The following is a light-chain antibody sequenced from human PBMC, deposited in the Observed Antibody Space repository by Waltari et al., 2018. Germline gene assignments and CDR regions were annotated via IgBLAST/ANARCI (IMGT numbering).Light chain of an antibody. Sequence: VVTQSPATLSLSPGEKDTLSCRASQSVNNYLAWYQEKPGQAPRLLIYDASNRATGIPGRFSGSGSGTDFTLTISSLEPEDFAVYYCQQRSNWPRFTFGPGTRVDIK. J-gene: IGKJ3*01. V-gene: IGKV3-11*01. CDR2: DAS. CDR1: QSVNNY. CDR3: QQRSNWPRFT.